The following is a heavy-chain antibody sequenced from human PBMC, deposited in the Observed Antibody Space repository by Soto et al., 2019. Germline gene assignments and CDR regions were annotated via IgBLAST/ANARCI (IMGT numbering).Heavy chain of an antibody. J-gene: IGHJ4*02. CDR1: SASISSSNW. CDR3: ARLEGLATISYYFDF. V-gene: IGHV4-4*02. CDR2: IYHSGST. Sequence: PSETLSLTCAVSSASISSSNWWSWVRQSPGKGLEWIGEIYHSGSTNYNPSLKSRVTIAIDKSKNQFSLQLTSVTAADTAVYFCARLEGLATISYYFDFWGPGALVTVSS. D-gene: IGHD5-12*01.